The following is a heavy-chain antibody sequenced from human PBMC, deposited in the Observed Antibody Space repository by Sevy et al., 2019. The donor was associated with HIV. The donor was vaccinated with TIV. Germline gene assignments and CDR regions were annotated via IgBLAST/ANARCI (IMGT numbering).Heavy chain of an antibody. CDR1: GYIFSDYN. D-gene: IGHD3-3*01. Sequence: ASVKVSCKTTGYIFSDYNMHWVRQAPGQGLEWMALINPNSGVTIYAQNFRGGVSVTRDTSMGTAYMELSCLTSDDTAVYYCVREDINAPRTLLSFDIWGQGTMVTVSS. CDR2: INPNSGVT. CDR3: VREDINAPRTLLSFDI. V-gene: IGHV1-2*06. J-gene: IGHJ3*02.